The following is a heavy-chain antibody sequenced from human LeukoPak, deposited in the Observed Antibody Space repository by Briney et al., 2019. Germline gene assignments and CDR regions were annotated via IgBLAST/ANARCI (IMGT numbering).Heavy chain of an antibody. V-gene: IGHV1-18*01. D-gene: IGHD5-12*01. Sequence: ASVKVSCKASGYTFTSYGISSVRQAPGQGLEWMGWICADNGNTNFAQNLQGRVTMTTDTSTSTAYIELRSLRSDDTAVYYCASLFVASDAFDIWGQGTMVTISP. J-gene: IGHJ3*02. CDR3: ASLFVASDAFDI. CDR2: ICADNGNT. CDR1: GYTFTSYG.